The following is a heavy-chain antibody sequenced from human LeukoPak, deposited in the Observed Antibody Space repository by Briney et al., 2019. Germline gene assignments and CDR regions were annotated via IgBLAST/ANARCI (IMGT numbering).Heavy chain of an antibody. D-gene: IGHD6-19*01. CDR3: ARDYSVADLYYYYGMDV. CDR2: ISGSGGST. V-gene: IGHV3-23*01. Sequence: GGSLRLSCAASGFTFSSYAMSWVRQAPGKGLEWVSAISGSGGSTYYADSVKGRFTISRDNSKNTLYLQMNSLRAEDTAVYYCARDYSVADLYYYYGMDVWGQGTTVTVSS. J-gene: IGHJ6*02. CDR1: GFTFSSYA.